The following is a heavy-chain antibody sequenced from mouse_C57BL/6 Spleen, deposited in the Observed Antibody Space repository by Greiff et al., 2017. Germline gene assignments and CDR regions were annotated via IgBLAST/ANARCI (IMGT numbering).Heavy chain of an antibody. D-gene: IGHD4-1*01. CDR1: GFNIKDDY. V-gene: IGHV14-4*01. Sequence: VQLQQSGAELVRPGASVKLSCTASGFNIKDDYMHWVKQRPEQGLEWIGWIDPENGDTEYASKFQGQATITADTSSNTAYLQLSSLTSEDTAVYYCTTSWDENLAYWGQGTLVTVSA. CDR2: IDPENGDT. CDR3: TTSWDENLAY. J-gene: IGHJ3*01.